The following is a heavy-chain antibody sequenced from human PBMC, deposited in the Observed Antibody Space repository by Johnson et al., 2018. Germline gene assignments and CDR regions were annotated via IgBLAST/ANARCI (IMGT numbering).Heavy chain of an antibody. CDR2: IYSGGDT. V-gene: IGHV3-53*01. J-gene: IGHJ2*01. Sequence: VQLVQSGGGLVQPGGSLRLSCAVSGFTVSYNYMSWVRQAPGKGLEWVSIIYSGGDTYYADSVKGRFTISRDNSTHTLYLQMNSLRAEDTAVYYCARTRYFDLWGRGTLVTVSS. CDR1: GFTVSYNY. CDR3: ARTRYFDL.